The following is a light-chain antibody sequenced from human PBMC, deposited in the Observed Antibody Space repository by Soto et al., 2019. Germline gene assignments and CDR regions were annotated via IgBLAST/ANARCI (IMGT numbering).Light chain of an antibody. V-gene: IGKV3-15*01. Sequence: EIVLTQSPGTLSLSPGERAILSYRASQSVSGSFLAWYQQKPGQAPRLLIYGASTRATGIPDRFSGSGSGTEFTLTISSLQSEDFAVYYCQQYNSWPPITFGQGTRLEIK. CDR2: GAS. J-gene: IGKJ5*01. CDR3: QQYNSWPPIT. CDR1: QSVSGSF.